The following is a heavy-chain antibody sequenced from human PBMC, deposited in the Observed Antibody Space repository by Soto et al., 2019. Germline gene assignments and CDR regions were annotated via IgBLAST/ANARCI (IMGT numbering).Heavy chain of an antibody. CDR1: GFTFGDYA. CDR2: IRRNAYGGTT. Sequence: GSLRLSCTTSGFTFGDYALSWGRQAPGKGLEWVGFIRRNAYGGTTDYAASVKGRFTISRDDSKSIAYLQMNSLRTEDTALYYCTRASSLDFDFWGQGTLVTVSS. CDR3: TRASSLDFDF. V-gene: IGHV3-49*04. J-gene: IGHJ4*02. D-gene: IGHD3-16*01.